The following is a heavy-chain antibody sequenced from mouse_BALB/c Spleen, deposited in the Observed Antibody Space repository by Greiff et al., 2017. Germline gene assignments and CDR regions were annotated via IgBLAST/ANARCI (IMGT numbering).Heavy chain of an antibody. V-gene: IGHV3-8*02. CDR3: ARWAYGNYVGWFAY. D-gene: IGHD2-1*01. CDR1: GDSITSGY. CDR2: ISYSGST. Sequence: EVHLVESGPSLVKPSQTLSLTCSVTGDSITSGYWNWIRKFPGNKLEYMGYISYSGSTYYNPSLKSRISITRDTSKNQYYLQLNSVTTEDTATYYCARWAYGNYVGWFAYWGQGTLVTVSA. J-gene: IGHJ3*01.